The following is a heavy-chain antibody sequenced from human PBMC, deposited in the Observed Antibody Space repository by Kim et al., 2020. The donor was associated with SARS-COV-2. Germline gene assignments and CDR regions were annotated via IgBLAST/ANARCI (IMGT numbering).Heavy chain of an antibody. CDR2: INPSSGSA. D-gene: IGHD3-10*01. Sequence: ASVKVSCKAFGYTFTSNFIHWVRQAPGQGLEWMGIINPSSGSATYAQTLQGRLTVTRDTSTSKVYMELSSLRSEDTATYYCARGGHSGTYYYYSGMDVWGQGTTVTVSS. CDR1: GYTFTSNF. CDR3: ARGGHSGTYYYYSGMDV. J-gene: IGHJ6*02. V-gene: IGHV1-46*04.